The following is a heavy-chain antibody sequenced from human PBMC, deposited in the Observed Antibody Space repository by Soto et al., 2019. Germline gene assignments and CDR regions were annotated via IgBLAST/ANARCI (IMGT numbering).Heavy chain of an antibody. CDR2: ISGSGGST. CDR3: AKDVKRKAYYDYATPEGFDP. CDR1: GFTFSSYA. J-gene: IGHJ5*02. D-gene: IGHD3-16*01. V-gene: IGHV3-23*01. Sequence: PGGSLRLSCAASGFTFSSYAMSWVRQAPGKGLEWVSAISGSGGSTYYADSVKGRFTISRDNSKNTLYLQMNSLRAEDTAVYYCAKDVKRKAYYDYATPEGFDPWGQGTLVTVSS.